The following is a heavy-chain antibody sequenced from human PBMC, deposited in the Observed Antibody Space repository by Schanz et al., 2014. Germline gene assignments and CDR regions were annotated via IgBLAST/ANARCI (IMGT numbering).Heavy chain of an antibody. J-gene: IGHJ5*02. CDR3: ARCMGEWLIYPNWFDP. D-gene: IGHD3-3*01. CDR1: GVTFSSYA. Sequence: EVQLLESGGGFVQPGGSLRLSCVASGVTFSSYAMSWVRQASGKGLEWVSSISSTSSYIFYADSVKGRFTISRDNAKNSLYLQMNSLRAEDTALYFCARCMGEWLIYPNWFDPWGQGTLVTVSS. CDR2: ISSTSSYI. V-gene: IGHV3-21*01.